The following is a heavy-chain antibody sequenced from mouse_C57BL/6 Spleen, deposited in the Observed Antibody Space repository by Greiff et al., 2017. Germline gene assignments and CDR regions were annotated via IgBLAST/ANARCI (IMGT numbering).Heavy chain of an antibody. CDR1: GYTFTDYN. V-gene: IGHV1-18*01. CDR2: INPNNGGT. CDR3: ARSYYDYDGYFDY. J-gene: IGHJ2*01. D-gene: IGHD2-4*01. Sequence: DVQLQESGPELVKPGASVKIPCKASGYTFTDYNMDWVKQSHGKSLEWIGDINPNNGGTIYNQKFKGKATLTVDKSSSTAYMELRSLTSEDTAVYYCARSYYDYDGYFDYWGQGTTLTVSS.